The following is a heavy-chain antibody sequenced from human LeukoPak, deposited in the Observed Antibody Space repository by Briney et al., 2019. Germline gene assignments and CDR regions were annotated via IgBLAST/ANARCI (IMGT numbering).Heavy chain of an antibody. J-gene: IGHJ4*02. CDR1: GFTFNNYA. CDR2: ISGSGGST. Sequence: GGSLRLSCAASGFTFNNYAMSWVRQAPGKGLEWVSAISGSGGSTYYADSVKGRFTVSRDNYRNTLYLQMNSLRVEDTAVYYCATFKGGTNGGYWGQGTLVTVSS. CDR3: ATFKGGTNGGY. D-gene: IGHD2-8*01. V-gene: IGHV3-23*01.